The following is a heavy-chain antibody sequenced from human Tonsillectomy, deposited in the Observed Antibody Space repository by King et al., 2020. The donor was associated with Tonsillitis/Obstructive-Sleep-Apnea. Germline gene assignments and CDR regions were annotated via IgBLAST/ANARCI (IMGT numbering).Heavy chain of an antibody. J-gene: IGHJ4*02. Sequence: QLVRSGGGLVQPGGSLRLSCAASGFTFSSYSMNWVRQAPGKGLEWVSYISSSSSTIYYADSVKGRFTISRDNAKNSLYLQMNSLRDEDTAVYYCARGSITIFGVVIIPFFDYWGQGTLVTVSS. CDR1: GFTFSSYS. V-gene: IGHV3-48*02. D-gene: IGHD3-3*01. CDR2: ISSSSSTI. CDR3: ARGSITIFGVVIIPFFDY.